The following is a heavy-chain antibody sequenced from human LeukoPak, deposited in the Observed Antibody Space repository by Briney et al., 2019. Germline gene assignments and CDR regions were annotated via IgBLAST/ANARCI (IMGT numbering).Heavy chain of an antibody. D-gene: IGHD5-18*01. V-gene: IGHV4-4*07. CDR1: GGSISSYY. CDR2: IYTSGST. J-gene: IGHJ4*02. CDR3: ATSYSYGPMGIYYFDY. Sequence: SETLSLTCTVSGGSISSYYWSWIRQPAGKGLEWIGRIYTSGSTNYNPSLKSRVTMSVDTSKNQFSLKLSSVTAADTAVYYCATSYSYGPMGIYYFDYWGQGILVTVSS.